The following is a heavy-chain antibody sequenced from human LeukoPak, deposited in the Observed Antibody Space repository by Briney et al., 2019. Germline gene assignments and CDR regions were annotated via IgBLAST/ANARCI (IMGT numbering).Heavy chain of an antibody. J-gene: IGHJ4*02. V-gene: IGHV4-38-2*02. D-gene: IGHD6-13*01. Sequence: SETLSLTCTVSGYSISSGYFWGWIRPPPGKGLEWIGSIYHSGTTYYNPSLKSRVTISVDTSKNQFSLKLSSVTAADTAVYYCARDNRQQQLDFDYWGQGTLVTVSS. CDR1: GYSISSGYF. CDR3: ARDNRQQQLDFDY. CDR2: IYHSGTT.